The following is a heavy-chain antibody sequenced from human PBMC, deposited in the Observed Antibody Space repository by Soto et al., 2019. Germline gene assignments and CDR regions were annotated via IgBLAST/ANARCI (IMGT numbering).Heavy chain of an antibody. Sequence: QLQLQESGPGLVKPSETLSLTCTVSGGSISSSSYFWGWIRQPPGKGLEWIGSIYYSGSTYYNPSXTXXVTVSVDTSKNQFSLTLSSVTAADTAVYYCARHPSAFWFDPWGQGTLVTVSS. CDR2: IYYSGST. D-gene: IGHD1-26*01. CDR3: ARHPSAFWFDP. J-gene: IGHJ5*02. CDR1: GGSISSSSYF. V-gene: IGHV4-39*01.